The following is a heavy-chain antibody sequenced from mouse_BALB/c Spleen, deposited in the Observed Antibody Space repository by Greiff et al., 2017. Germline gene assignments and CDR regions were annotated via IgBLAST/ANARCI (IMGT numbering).Heavy chain of an antibody. CDR3: ARQVRHRYFDV. D-gene: IGHD2-14*01. J-gene: IGHJ1*01. V-gene: IGHV3-2*02. CDR1: GYSITSDYA. CDR2: ISYSGST. Sequence: EVMLVESGPGLVKPSQSLSLTCTVTGYSITSDYAWNWIRQFPGNKLEWMGYISYSGSTSYNPSLKSRISITRDTSKNQFFLQLNSVTTEDTATYYCARQVRHRYFDVWGAGTTVTVSS.